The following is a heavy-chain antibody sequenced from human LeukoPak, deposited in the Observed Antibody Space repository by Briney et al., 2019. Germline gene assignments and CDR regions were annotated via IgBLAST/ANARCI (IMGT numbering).Heavy chain of an antibody. D-gene: IGHD3-22*01. CDR2: ISGST. J-gene: IGHJ4*02. Sequence: PGGSLRLSCAASGFTFSSYAMSWVRQAPGKGLEWVSAISGSTYYADSVKGRFTISRDDSKNTLYLQMNSLRAEDTAVYYCARDPRSYYDSSGYWDYWGQGTLVTVSS. V-gene: IGHV3-23*01. CDR1: GFTFSSYA. CDR3: ARDPRSYYDSSGYWDY.